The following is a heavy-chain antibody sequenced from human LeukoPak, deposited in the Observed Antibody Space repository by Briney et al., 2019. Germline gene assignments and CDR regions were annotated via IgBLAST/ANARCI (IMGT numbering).Heavy chain of an antibody. J-gene: IGHJ4*02. CDR1: GFTFSSYA. V-gene: IGHV3-23*01. D-gene: IGHD3-10*01. CDR2: ISGSGGST. CDR3: AKDIRMVRGVIITPFDY. Sequence: PGGSLRLSCAASGFTFSSYAMSWVRQAPGKGLEWVSAISGSGGSTYYADSVKGRFTISRDNSKNTLYLQMNSLRAEDTAVYYCAKDIRMVRGVIITPFDYWGQGTLVTVSS.